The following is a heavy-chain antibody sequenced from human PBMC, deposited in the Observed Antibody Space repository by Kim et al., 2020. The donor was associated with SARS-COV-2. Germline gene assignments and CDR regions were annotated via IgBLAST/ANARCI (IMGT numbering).Heavy chain of an antibody. CDR3: VLINDNNGWYPDC. D-gene: IGHD6-19*01. J-gene: IGHJ4*01. V-gene: IGHV3-72*01. Sequence: GGSLRLSCVVSGFIFSDHYIDWVRQAPGKGLEWVGRSKNKANSYTTEYAASVRGRFMISRDESKNSVYLQMNSLKTEDTAMYYCVLINDNNGWYPDCWG. CDR2: SKNKANSYTT. CDR1: GFIFSDHY.